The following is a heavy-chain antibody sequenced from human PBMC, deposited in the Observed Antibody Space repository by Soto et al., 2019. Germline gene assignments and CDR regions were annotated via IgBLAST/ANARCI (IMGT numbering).Heavy chain of an antibody. CDR3: ARGVGFGYYYYHMDL. J-gene: IGHJ6*02. CDR2: TYYRSKWYN. D-gene: IGHD3-10*01. CDR1: GDSVSSNSAA. Sequence: SQTLSLTCAISGDSVSSNSAAWNWIRQSPSRGLEWLGRTYYRSKWYNDYAVSVKSRTTINPDTSKNQFSLKLTSVTAADTAVYYCARGVGFGYYYYHMDLWGQGTTVTVSS. V-gene: IGHV6-1*01.